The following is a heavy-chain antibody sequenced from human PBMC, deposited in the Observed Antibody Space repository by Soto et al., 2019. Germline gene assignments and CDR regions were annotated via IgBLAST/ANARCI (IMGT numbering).Heavy chain of an antibody. D-gene: IGHD3-16*01. J-gene: IGHJ6*02. V-gene: IGHV3-48*03. Sequence: QPGGSLRLSCAASGFTFSSYEMNWVRQAPGKGLEWVSYISSSGSTIYYADSVKGRFTISRDNAKNSLYLQMNSLRAEDTAVYYCARDPGGADYYYGMDVWGQGTTVTVSS. CDR1: GFTFSSYE. CDR2: ISSSGSTI. CDR3: ARDPGGADYYYGMDV.